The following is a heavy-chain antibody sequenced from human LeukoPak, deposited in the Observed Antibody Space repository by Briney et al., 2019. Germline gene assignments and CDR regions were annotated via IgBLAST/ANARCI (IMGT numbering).Heavy chain of an antibody. CDR3: AREMSGNSFPLVY. Sequence: SVNVSCKASGYTFTSYGISWVRQAPGQGLEWMGRIIPILGIPNYAQKFQGRVTITADKSTSTAYMELSSLRSEDTAVYYCAREMSGNSFPLVYWGQGTLVTVSS. D-gene: IGHD4-23*01. CDR2: IIPILGIP. CDR1: GYTFTSYG. V-gene: IGHV1-69*04. J-gene: IGHJ4*02.